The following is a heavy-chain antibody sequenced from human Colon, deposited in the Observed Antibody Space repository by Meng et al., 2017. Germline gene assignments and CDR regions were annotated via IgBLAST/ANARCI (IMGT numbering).Heavy chain of an antibody. CDR3: AKGEPYNYYYYYGMDV. V-gene: IGHV3-23*01. J-gene: IGHJ6*02. Sequence: GESLKISCAASGFTFSSYAMSWVRQAPGKGLEWVSAISGSGGSTYYADSVKGRFTISRDDSKNTLYLQMNSLGAEDTAVYYCAKGEPYNYYYYYGMDVWGQGTTVTVSS. D-gene: IGHD1-14*01. CDR2: ISGSGGST. CDR1: GFTFSSYA.